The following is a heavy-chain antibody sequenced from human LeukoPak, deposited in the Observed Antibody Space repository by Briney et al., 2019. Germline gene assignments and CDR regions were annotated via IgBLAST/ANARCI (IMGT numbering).Heavy chain of an antibody. CDR3: ARRGYDIVVVPAAPRPLDV. V-gene: IGHV3-74*01. CDR1: GFTFSSYW. D-gene: IGHD2-2*01. J-gene: IGHJ6*04. Sequence: GGSLRLSCAASGFTFSSYWMHWVRQAPGKGLVWVSRINTDGSSTSYADSVKGRFTISRDNAKNTLYLQMNSLRAEDTAVYYCARRGYDIVVVPAAPRPLDVWGKGTTVTVSS. CDR2: INTDGSST.